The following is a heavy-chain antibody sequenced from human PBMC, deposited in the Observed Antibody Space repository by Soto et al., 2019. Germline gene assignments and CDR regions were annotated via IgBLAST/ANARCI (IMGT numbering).Heavy chain of an antibody. CDR2: INWKSDNI. V-gene: IGHV3-9*01. CDR1: GFTFDDFA. J-gene: IGHJ4*02. D-gene: IGHD2-15*01. CDR3: AKAPAYCSAGSCSDLGYFDC. Sequence: EVQLVESGGGLVQPGTSLRLSCAASGFTFDDFALHWVRQVSGKGLEWVSGINWKSDNIGYADSVKGRFTVSRDNAKNFLYLQMNSLKTEDTAVYYCAKAPAYCSAGSCSDLGYFDCWGQGTLVTVSS.